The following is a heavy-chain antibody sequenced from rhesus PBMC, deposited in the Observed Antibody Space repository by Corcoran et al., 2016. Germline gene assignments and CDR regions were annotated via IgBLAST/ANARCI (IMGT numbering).Heavy chain of an antibody. V-gene: IGHV4-93*01. Sequence: QVQLQESGPGVVKPSETLSLTCAVSGGSISSSNWWSWIRQSPGKGLEGIGGIYGSGGSTEYNPSPTSRVTISKDTSKNQFALKLSSVTAADTAVYYCASVVAAAGPDYWGQGVLVTVSS. J-gene: IGHJ4*01. CDR3: ASVVAAAGPDY. CDR2: IYGSGGST. CDR1: GGSISSSNW. D-gene: IGHD6-25*01.